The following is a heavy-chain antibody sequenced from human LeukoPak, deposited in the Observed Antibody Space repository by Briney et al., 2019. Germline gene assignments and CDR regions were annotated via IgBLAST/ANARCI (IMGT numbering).Heavy chain of an antibody. D-gene: IGHD3-10*01. J-gene: IGHJ6*03. Sequence: GGSLRLSCATSGFSFSSYAMTWVRQAPGKGLDWVSSISYSGSSTHYADSVMGRFTISRDNSKNTLYLQMNSLRPEDTAVYYCAKDESPVHGSYGVYYCYMDVWGKGTTVTVSS. CDR1: GFSFSSYA. CDR3: AKDESPVHGSYGVYYCYMDV. CDR2: ISYSGSST. V-gene: IGHV3-23*01.